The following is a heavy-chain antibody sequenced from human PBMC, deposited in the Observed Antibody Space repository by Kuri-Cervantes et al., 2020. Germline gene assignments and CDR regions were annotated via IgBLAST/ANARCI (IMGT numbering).Heavy chain of an antibody. CDR2: IKHDGSEK. V-gene: IGHV3-7*01. Sequence: GESLKISCAASGFTFSSYSMNWVRQAPGKGLEWVANIKHDGSEKNYVDSVKGRFSISRDNAKNSLYLQMNGLRAEDTAVYYCARDISSRAAAGSEGLGYWGQGTLVTVSS. D-gene: IGHD6-13*01. CDR1: GFTFSSYS. CDR3: ARDISSRAAAGSEGLGY. J-gene: IGHJ4*02.